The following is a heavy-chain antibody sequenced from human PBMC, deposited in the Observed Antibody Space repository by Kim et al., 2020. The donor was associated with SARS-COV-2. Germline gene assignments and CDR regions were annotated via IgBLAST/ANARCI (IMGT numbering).Heavy chain of an antibody. CDR2: IYYSGST. CDR1: GGSISSGGYY. CDR3: ARDFPGYCSSTSCPHYFDY. J-gene: IGHJ4*02. Sequence: SETLSLTCTVSGGSISSGGYYWSWIRQHPGKGLEWIGYIYYSGSTYYNPSLKSRVTISVDTSKNQFSLKLSSVTAADTAVYYCARDFPGYCSSTSCPHYFDYWGQGTLVTVSS. D-gene: IGHD2-2*01. V-gene: IGHV4-31*03.